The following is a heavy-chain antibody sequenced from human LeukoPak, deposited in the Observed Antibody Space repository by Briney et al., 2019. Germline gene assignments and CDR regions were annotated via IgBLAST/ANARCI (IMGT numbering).Heavy chain of an antibody. CDR1: GGSFSGYY. Sequence: SETLSLTCAVYGGSFSGYYWSWIRQPPGKGLEWIGEINHSGSTNYNPSLKSRVTISVDTSKNQFSLKLSSVTAADTAVYYYARGWRYYYDSGSYYLDYWGQGTLVTVSS. CDR2: INHSGST. CDR3: ARGWRYYYDSGSYYLDY. V-gene: IGHV4-34*01. D-gene: IGHD3-10*01. J-gene: IGHJ4*02.